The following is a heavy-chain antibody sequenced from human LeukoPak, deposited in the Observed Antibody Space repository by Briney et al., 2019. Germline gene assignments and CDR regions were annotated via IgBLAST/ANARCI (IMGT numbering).Heavy chain of an antibody. V-gene: IGHV3-23*01. J-gene: IGHJ3*02. Sequence: PGGSLRLSCAASGFIFSRYAMSWVRQAPGKGLEWDSVITDSGGTTYYADSVKGRFTISRDNSKNTLHLEMNSLRAEDTAVYYCAKGYSSGWDLAFDIWGQGTMVTVS. CDR2: ITDSGGTT. CDR1: GFIFSRYA. CDR3: AKGYSSGWDLAFDI. D-gene: IGHD6-19*01.